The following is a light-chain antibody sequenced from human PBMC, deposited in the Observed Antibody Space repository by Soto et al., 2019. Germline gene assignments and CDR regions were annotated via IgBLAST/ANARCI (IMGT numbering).Light chain of an antibody. V-gene: IGLV2-14*01. Sequence: QSVLTQPASVSGFPGQSITISCTGTSSDVGGYNYVSWFQQHPGKAPNLMIYDVYRRPSGVSYRFSGSKSGNTASLTISGLQAEDEADYYCSSYTTRSTVVFGGGTKLTVL. CDR2: DVY. CDR1: SSDVGGYNY. J-gene: IGLJ2*01. CDR3: SSYTTRSTVV.